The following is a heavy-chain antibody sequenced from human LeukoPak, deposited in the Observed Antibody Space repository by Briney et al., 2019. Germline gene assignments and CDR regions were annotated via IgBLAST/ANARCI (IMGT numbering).Heavy chain of an antibody. V-gene: IGHV4-34*01. J-gene: IGHJ4*02. D-gene: IGHD3-22*01. CDR3: ARGPWNYYDSSGYYYSYFDY. Sequence: SETLSLTCAVYGGSFSGYCWSWIRQPPGKGLEWIGEINHSGSTNYNPSLKSRVTISVDTSKNQFSLKLSSVTAADTAVYYCARGPWNYYDSSGYYYSYFDYWGQGTLVTVSS. CDR1: GGSFSGYC. CDR2: INHSGST.